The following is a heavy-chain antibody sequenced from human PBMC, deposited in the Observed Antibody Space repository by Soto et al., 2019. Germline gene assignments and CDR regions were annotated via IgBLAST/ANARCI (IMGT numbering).Heavy chain of an antibody. J-gene: IGHJ5*02. V-gene: IGHV3-53*01. Sequence: SLRLSCAASGFTVSSNYMSWVRQAPGKGLEWVSVIYSGGSTYYADSVKGRFTISRDNSKNTLYLQMNSLRAEDTAVYYCARVNYDFWSGYQNWFDPWGQGTLVTVSS. D-gene: IGHD3-3*01. CDR1: GFTVSSNY. CDR2: IYSGGST. CDR3: ARVNYDFWSGYQNWFDP.